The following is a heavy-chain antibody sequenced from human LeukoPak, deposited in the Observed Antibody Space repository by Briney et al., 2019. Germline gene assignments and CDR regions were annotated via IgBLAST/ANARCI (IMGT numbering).Heavy chain of an antibody. CDR3: ARDNYDSSLDAFDI. J-gene: IGHJ3*02. CDR2: ISSSSSYT. Sequence: GGSLRLSCAASGFTFSSYSMNWVRQAPGKGLEWVSSISSSSSYTYYADSVKGRFTISRDNAKNSLYLQMNSLRAEDTAVYYCARDNYDSSLDAFDIWGQGTMVTVYS. D-gene: IGHD3-22*01. V-gene: IGHV3-21*01. CDR1: GFTFSSYS.